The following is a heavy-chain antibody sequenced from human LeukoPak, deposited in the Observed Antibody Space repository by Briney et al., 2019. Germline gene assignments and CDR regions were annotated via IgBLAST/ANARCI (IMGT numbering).Heavy chain of an antibody. CDR2: IWYDGSNK. J-gene: IGHJ3*02. CDR1: GFTFSSYG. Sequence: GGSLRLSCAAPGFTFSSYGMHWVRQAPGKGLEWVAVIWYDGSNKYYADSVKGRFTISRDNSKNTLYLQMNSLRAEDTAVYYCARDALYGDYVNAFDIWGQGTMVTVSS. CDR3: ARDALYGDYVNAFDI. V-gene: IGHV3-33*01. D-gene: IGHD4-17*01.